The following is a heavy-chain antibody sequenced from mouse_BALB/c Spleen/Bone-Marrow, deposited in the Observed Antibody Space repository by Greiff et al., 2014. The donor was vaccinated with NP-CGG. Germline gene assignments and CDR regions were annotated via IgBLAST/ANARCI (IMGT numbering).Heavy chain of an antibody. Sequence: VQLQQSGPELEKPGASVRISCKASGYSFTGYYINWVRQSNGKSLEWIGYIDPYSGGTSYSQRFKDRATLTVDKSSSTAYMQRKSLTSEVAAVYYCARALLRRDALDYWGQGTSVTVSS. V-gene: IGHV1-42*01. CDR2: IDPYSGGT. CDR1: GYSFTGYY. D-gene: IGHD2-12*01. J-gene: IGHJ4*01. CDR3: ARALLRRDALDY.